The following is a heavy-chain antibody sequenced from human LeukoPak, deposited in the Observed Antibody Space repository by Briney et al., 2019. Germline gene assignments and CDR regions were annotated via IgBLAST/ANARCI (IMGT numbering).Heavy chain of an antibody. CDR1: GFTFSDYY. CDR3: ARTMVRGFFDAFDI. V-gene: IGHV3-11*01. CDR2: ISSSGSTI. D-gene: IGHD3-10*01. Sequence: PGGSLRLSCAASGFTFSDYYMSWIRQAPGKGLEWVSYISSSGSTIYYADSVKGRFTIFRDNAKNSLYLQMNSLRAEDTAVYYCARTMVRGFFDAFDIWGQGTMVTVSS. J-gene: IGHJ3*02.